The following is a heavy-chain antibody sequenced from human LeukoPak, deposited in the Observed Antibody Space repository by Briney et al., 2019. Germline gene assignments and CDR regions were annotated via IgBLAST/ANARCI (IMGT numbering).Heavy chain of an antibody. CDR1: GYSISSGYY. CDR2: IYHSGST. V-gene: IGHV4-38-2*01. J-gene: IGHJ6*02. CDR3: ARGPALEWLLPDVYYYYGMDV. Sequence: PSETLSLTCAVSGYSISSGYYWGWIRQPPGKGLEWIGSIYHSGSTNYNPSLKSRVTISVDTSKNQFSLKLSSVTAADTAVYYCARGPALEWLLPDVYYYYGMDVWGQGTTVTVSS. D-gene: IGHD3-3*01.